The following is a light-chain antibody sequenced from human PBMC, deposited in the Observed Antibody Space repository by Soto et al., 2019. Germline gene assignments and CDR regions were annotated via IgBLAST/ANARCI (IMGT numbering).Light chain of an antibody. V-gene: IGKV1-27*01. CDR3: QKYDSAPFT. CDR1: QGISRW. Sequence: IQMTQSPSSLSASVGDRVTITGRASQGISRWLTWYQQRPGKVPKLIIYSASSLFSGAPSRFSGSGSGTDFTLTIFNLQPDDVATYYCQKYDSAPFTFGPGTKVDIK. J-gene: IGKJ3*01. CDR2: SAS.